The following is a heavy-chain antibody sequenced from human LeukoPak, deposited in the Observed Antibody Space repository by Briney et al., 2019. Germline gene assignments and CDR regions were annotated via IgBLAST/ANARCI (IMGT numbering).Heavy chain of an antibody. J-gene: IGHJ4*02. CDR2: IRSKANNYAT. V-gene: IGHV3-73*01. CDR1: GFTFSGSA. Sequence: GGSLKLSCVVSGFTFSGSAVHWVRQASGKGLEWVGRIRSKANNYATAYAASVKGRFAISRDDSKNTAYLQMNSLKTEDTAVYYCTGDNFDSSVKFDYWGQGTLVTVSS. CDR3: TGDNFDSSVKFDY. D-gene: IGHD3-22*01.